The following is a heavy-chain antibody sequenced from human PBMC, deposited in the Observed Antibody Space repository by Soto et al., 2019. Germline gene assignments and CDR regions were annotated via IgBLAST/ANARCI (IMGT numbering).Heavy chain of an antibody. CDR3: AHRRGDLLTCHYYFDY. CDR2: ISWDGEK. Sequence: ITLKESGPTLVKPTQTRTLTCTFSGFSLNTRGVGVGWIRQPPGNALEWLALISWDGEKRYSPSLKSRLTITKDTSENQVVLTMTNMDPVDTATYYCAHRRGDLLTCHYYFDYWGQGTLVTVSS. D-gene: IGHD3-9*01. CDR1: GFSLNTRGVG. V-gene: IGHV2-5*02. J-gene: IGHJ4*02.